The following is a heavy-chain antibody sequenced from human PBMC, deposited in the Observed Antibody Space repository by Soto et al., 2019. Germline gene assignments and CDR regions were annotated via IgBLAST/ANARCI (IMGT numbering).Heavy chain of an antibody. CDR2: IYFSGST. J-gene: IGHJ5*02. CDR3: ASAYHFWSGQTPFDP. D-gene: IGHD3-3*01. CDR1: GASISSSSYY. Sequence: QLQLQESGPGLVKPSETLSLTCTVSGASISSSSYYWGWIRQPPGKGLEWIGSIYFSGSTYYNPSLTSRVTKAVDTSQDQFSLKLSSVTAADSAVYYCASAYHFWSGQTPFDPWGQGTLVTVSS. V-gene: IGHV4-39*01.